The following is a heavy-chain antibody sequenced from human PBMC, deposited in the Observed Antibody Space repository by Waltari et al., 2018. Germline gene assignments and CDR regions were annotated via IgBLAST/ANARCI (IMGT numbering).Heavy chain of an antibody. D-gene: IGHD4-17*01. V-gene: IGHV1-8*01. CDR2: MNPNSGNT. CDR1: GYNFTSYD. CDR3: ARARDYGGNEDFDY. Sequence: QVQLVQSGAEVKKPGASVKVSCKASGYNFTSYDITWVRQATGQGLEWMGWMNPNSGNTGYAQEFQGRVTMTRNTSISTAYMELSSLRSEDTAVYYCARARDYGGNEDFDYWGQGTLVTVSS. J-gene: IGHJ4*02.